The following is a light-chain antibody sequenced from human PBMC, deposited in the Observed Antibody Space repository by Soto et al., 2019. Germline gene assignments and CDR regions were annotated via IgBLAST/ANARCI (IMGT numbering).Light chain of an antibody. Sequence: QKTQTSFTMAATLRARVPVTCGAGQSISNWFAWYQQKPGKAPKLLIYDASSLESGVPSRFRGSESGTEFTLTISSLQPDDSATDYCLQNNSYPETFGQGTKVDIK. CDR3: LQNNSYPET. CDR2: DAS. J-gene: IGKJ1*01. V-gene: IGKV1-5*01. CDR1: QSISNW.